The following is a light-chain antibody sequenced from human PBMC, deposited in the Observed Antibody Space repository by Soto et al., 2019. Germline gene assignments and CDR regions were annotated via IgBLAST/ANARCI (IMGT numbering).Light chain of an antibody. CDR3: CSYAGSYTLV. CDR1: SSEVGGYKY. J-gene: IGLJ3*02. CDR2: DVN. V-gene: IGLV2-11*01. Sequence: QSALTQPRSVSGSPGQSVTISCTGTSSEVGGYKYVSWYQQHPGKAPKLMIYDVNRRPSGVPDRFSGSKSGNTASLTISGLQAEDEADYYCCSYAGSYTLVFGGGTKLTVL.